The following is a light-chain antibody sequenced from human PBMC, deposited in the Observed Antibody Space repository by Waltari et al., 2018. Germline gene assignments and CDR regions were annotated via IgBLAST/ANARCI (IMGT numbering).Light chain of an antibody. J-gene: IGKJ4*01. CDR2: LSS. V-gene: IGKV2-28*01. CDR3: MQALQTPLT. CDR1: QSLLHSNGYNY. Sequence: DIGMTQSPPSLPVTPGAPASISCRSSQSLLHSNGYNYLDWYLQKTGQSPQVLIYLSSSGASGVPDRFSGSGSGTDFTLNISRVEAEDVGVYYCMQALQTPLTFGGGTKVEIK.